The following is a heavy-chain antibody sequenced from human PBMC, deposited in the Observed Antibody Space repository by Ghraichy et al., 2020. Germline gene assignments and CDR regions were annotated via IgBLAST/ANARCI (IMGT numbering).Heavy chain of an antibody. CDR2: ISGSGDDT. J-gene: IGHJ4*02. CDR3: AKRHGDYDYFDY. CDR1: GFTFSSSA. V-gene: IGHV3-23*01. D-gene: IGHD4-17*01. Sequence: ETLSLTCAASGFTFSSSAMRWVRQAPGKGLEWVSAISGSGDDTSYADSVKGRFTMSRDNSKNTLYLQMNSLRAEDTAVYYCAKRHGDYDYFDYWGQGTLVTVSS.